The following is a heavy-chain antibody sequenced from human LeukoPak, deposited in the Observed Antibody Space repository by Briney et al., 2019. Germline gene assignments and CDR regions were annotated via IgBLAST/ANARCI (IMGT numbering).Heavy chain of an antibody. J-gene: IGHJ4*02. CDR1: GGSFSGYY. D-gene: IGHD3-22*01. Sequence: SETLSLTCAVYGGSFSGYYWSWIRQPPGKGLEWIGEINHSGSTNYNPSLKSRVTISVDTSKNQFSLKLSSVTAADTAVYYCASGWGSGHYYLVYWGQGTLVTVSS. CDR2: INHSGST. CDR3: ASGWGSGHYYLVY. V-gene: IGHV4-34*01.